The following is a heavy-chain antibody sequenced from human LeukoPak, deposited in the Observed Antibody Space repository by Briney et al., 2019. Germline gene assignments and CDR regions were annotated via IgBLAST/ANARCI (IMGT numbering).Heavy chain of an antibody. CDR2: ISYDGSNK. Sequence: GGSLRLSCAASGFTFSSFAMHWVRQAPGKGLEWVALISYDGSNKYNADSVKGRFTISRDNSKNTLYLQMNSLRAEDTAVYYCARDRGSGYDYNAPFDYWGQGTLVTVSS. CDR3: ARDRGSGYDYNAPFDY. D-gene: IGHD5-12*01. CDR1: GFTFSSFA. V-gene: IGHV3-30*04. J-gene: IGHJ4*02.